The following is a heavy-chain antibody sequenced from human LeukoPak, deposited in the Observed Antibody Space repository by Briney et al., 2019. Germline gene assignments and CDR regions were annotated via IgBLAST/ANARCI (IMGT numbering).Heavy chain of an antibody. D-gene: IGHD4-4*01. CDR3: AIYYSNYVGYYYGMDV. J-gene: IGHJ6*02. CDR2: INHSGST. Sequence: PSETLPLTCAVYGGSFSGYYWSWIRQPPGKGLEWIGEINHSGSTNYNPSLKSRVTISVDTSKNQFSLKLSSVTAADTAVYYCAIYYSNYVGYYYGMDVWGQGATVTVSS. CDR1: GGSFSGYY. V-gene: IGHV4-34*01.